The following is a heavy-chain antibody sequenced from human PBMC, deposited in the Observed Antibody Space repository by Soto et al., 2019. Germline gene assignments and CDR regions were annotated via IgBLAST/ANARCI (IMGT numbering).Heavy chain of an antibody. D-gene: IGHD3-3*01. Sequence: QVQLQQWGAGLLKPSETLSLTCAIYGGSFSDYYWSWIRQPPGKGLEWIGEINHSGSTNYNPSLKSRVTISVDTTKNQFSLKLSSVTAADTAVSHCARGKVDYDFWSGYFYFDYWGQGTLVTVSS. CDR3: ARGKVDYDFWSGYFYFDY. CDR2: INHSGST. V-gene: IGHV4-34*01. CDR1: GGSFSDYY. J-gene: IGHJ4*02.